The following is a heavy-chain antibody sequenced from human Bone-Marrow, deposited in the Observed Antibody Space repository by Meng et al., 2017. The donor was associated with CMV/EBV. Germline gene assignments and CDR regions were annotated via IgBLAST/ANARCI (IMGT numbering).Heavy chain of an antibody. D-gene: IGHD4-23*01. CDR2: ISSSGSTI. Sequence: GGSLRLSCAASGFTFSSYEMNWVRQAPGKGLEWVSYISSSGSTIYHADSVKGRFTISRDNAKNSLYLQMNSLRAEDTAVYYCARAAVVTYYYYYGMDVWGQGTTVTVSS. V-gene: IGHV3-48*03. CDR3: ARAAVVTYYYYYGMDV. J-gene: IGHJ6*02. CDR1: GFTFSSYE.